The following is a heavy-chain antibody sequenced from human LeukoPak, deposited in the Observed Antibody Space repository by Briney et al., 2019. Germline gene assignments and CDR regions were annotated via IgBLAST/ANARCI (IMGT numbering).Heavy chain of an antibody. D-gene: IGHD3-22*01. J-gene: IGHJ4*02. CDR2: ISSDGGGK. V-gene: IGHV3-30-3*01. Sequence: GGSLRLSCAASGFTLSTYAIHWVRQPPGKGLEWVAVISSDGGGKFYGDSVRGRFTISRDSSKNTVYLQMNSLRPQDTAVCYCARIDGYDTSDFWGQGTLVTVSS. CDR3: ARIDGYDTSDF. CDR1: GFTLSTYA.